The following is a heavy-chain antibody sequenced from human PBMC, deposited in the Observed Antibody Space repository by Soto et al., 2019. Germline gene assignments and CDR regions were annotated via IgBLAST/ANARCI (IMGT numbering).Heavy chain of an antibody. V-gene: IGHV3-30-3*01. CDR3: ARDKVWGWHDY. CDR2: ISHDGART. J-gene: IGHJ4*02. Sequence: QVQLVESGGGIVQPGESLRLSCEASGFTFISYSIHWVRQAPGKGLEWVAKISHDGARTSYADSVNGRFTISRDNSKTTVYLEMNSLRVEDTAVYHCARDKVWGWHDYWGQGTLVTVSS. CDR1: GFTFISYS. D-gene: IGHD3-16*01.